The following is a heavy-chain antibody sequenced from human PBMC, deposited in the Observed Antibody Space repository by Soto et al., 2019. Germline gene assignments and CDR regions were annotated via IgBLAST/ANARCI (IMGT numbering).Heavy chain of an antibody. CDR3: ARGFEGAHRVYYGMDV. J-gene: IGHJ6*02. D-gene: IGHD6-13*01. CDR2: IYPGDSDT. V-gene: IGHV5-51*01. CDR1: GYSFTSYW. Sequence: PGESLKISCKGSGYSFTSYWIGWVRQMPGKGLEWMGIIYPGDSDTRYSPSFQGQVTISADKSISTAYLQWSSLKASDTAMHYCARGFEGAHRVYYGMDVWGQGTTVTVSS.